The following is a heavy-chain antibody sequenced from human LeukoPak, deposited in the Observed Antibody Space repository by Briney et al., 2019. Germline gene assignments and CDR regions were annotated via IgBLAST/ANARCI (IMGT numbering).Heavy chain of an antibody. CDR2: IYPGDSDT. CDR1: GYNFTIHY. Sequence: ESLKISCEGSGYNFTIHYIAWVRQMPGKGLEWMGIIYPGDSDTRYSPSFQGQVIISADKSISTAYLQWSSLKASDTATYYCARHLRDTAMSYWGQGTLVTVSS. D-gene: IGHD5-18*01. CDR3: ARHLRDTAMSY. J-gene: IGHJ4*02. V-gene: IGHV5-51*01.